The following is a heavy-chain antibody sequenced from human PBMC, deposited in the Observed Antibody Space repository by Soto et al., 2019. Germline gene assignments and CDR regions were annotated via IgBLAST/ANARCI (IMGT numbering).Heavy chain of an antibody. CDR3: ARDRNWNYVDYFDY. D-gene: IGHD1-7*01. Sequence: GGSLRLSCAASGFTFSSYGMHWVRQAPGKGLEWVAVIWYDGSNKYYADSVKGRFTISRDNSKNTLYLQMNSLRAEDTAVYYCARDRNWNYVDYFDYWGQGTLVTVAS. V-gene: IGHV3-33*01. CDR2: IWYDGSNK. CDR1: GFTFSSYG. J-gene: IGHJ4*02.